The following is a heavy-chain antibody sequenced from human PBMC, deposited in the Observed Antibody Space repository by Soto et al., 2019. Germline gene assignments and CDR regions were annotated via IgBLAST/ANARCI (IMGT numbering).Heavy chain of an antibody. D-gene: IGHD2-2*01. J-gene: IGHJ4*02. V-gene: IGHV1-18*01. CDR3: ARAAFSRHCSSSSCYGSFDY. CDR1: GYTFTSYG. Sequence: GASVKVSCKASGYTFTSYGISWVRQAPGQGLEWMGWISAYNGNTNYAQKLQGRVTMTTDTSTSTAYMELRSLRSDDTAVYYCARAAFSRHCSSSSCYGSFDYWGQGTLVTVSS. CDR2: ISAYNGNT.